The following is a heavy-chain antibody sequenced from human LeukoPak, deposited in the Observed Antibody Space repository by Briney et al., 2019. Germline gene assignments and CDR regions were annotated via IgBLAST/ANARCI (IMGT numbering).Heavy chain of an antibody. V-gene: IGHV4-38-2*02. Sequence: KSSETLSLTCTVSGYSISSGYYWGWIRQPPGKGLEWIGSIYHSGSTYYNPSLKSRVTISVDTSKNQFSLKLSSVTAADTAVYYCARGRYYLAYDYWGQGTLVTVSS. CDR3: ARGRYYLAYDY. J-gene: IGHJ4*02. CDR1: GYSISSGYY. D-gene: IGHD3-10*01. CDR2: IYHSGST.